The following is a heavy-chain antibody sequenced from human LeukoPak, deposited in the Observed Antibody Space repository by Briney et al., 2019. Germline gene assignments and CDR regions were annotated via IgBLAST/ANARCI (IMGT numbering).Heavy chain of an antibody. CDR2: ISGSGGST. CDR3: AKGGRWDYYDSSH. J-gene: IGHJ3*01. Sequence: PGGSLRLSCAVSGFTFSSYAMTWVRQAPGKGLEWVSGISGSGGSTYYADSVKGRFTTSRDNSKNTLYLQMNSLRAEDTAVYYCAKGGRWDYYDSSHWGQGTMVTVSS. CDR1: GFTFSSYA. D-gene: IGHD3-22*01. V-gene: IGHV3-23*01.